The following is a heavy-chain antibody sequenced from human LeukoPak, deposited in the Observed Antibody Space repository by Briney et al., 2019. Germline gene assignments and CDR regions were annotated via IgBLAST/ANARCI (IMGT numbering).Heavy chain of an antibody. V-gene: IGHV1-2*02. Sequence: ASVKVSCKASGYTFTGYYIHWVRQAPGQGFEWMGWINPKSGVTNYAQNFQGRVTMTRDTSISTAYMELSRLRSDDTAVYYFARELHYYDSGRVNVDAFDIWGQGTMVTVSS. CDR1: GYTFTGYY. J-gene: IGHJ3*02. CDR3: ARELHYYDSGRVNVDAFDI. CDR2: INPKSGVT. D-gene: IGHD3-10*01.